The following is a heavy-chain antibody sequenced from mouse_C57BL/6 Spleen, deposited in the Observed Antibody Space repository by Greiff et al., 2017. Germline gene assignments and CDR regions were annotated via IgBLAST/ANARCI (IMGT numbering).Heavy chain of an antibody. CDR1: GFTFSDYG. J-gene: IGHJ3*01. V-gene: IGHV5-17*01. Sequence: EVMLVESGGGLVKPGGSLKLSCAASGFTFSDYGMHWVRPAPEKGLEWVAYISSGSSTIYFADTVKGRFTISRDNAKNTLFLQMTSLRSEDTAMYYCARDYYGSSWFACWGQGTLVTGSA. D-gene: IGHD1-1*01. CDR3: ARDYYGSSWFAC. CDR2: ISSGSSTI.